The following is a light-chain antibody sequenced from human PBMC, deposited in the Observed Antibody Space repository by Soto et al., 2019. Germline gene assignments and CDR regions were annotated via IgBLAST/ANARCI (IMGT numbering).Light chain of an antibody. CDR3: QHYNSWPRT. V-gene: IGKV3-15*01. Sequence: EIVMTQSPATLSVSPGERATLSCRASQSVSSNLAWYQQKPGQAPRLLIYGASTRATGIPTRFSGSGSGTGFTLTISSLQSEDFAVYYCQHYNSWPRTFGQGTKVDIK. CDR2: GAS. J-gene: IGKJ1*01. CDR1: QSVSSN.